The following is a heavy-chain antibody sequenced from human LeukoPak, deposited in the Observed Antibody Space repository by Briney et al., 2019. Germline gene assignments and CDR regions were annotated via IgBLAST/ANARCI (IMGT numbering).Heavy chain of an antibody. CDR1: GFTVSSNY. Sequence: GGSLRLSCAASGFTVSSNYMSWVRQAPGKGLEWVANIKQDGSEKYYVDSVKGRFTISRDNAKNSLYLQMNSLRAEDTAVYHCARDGDITIFGVVDYWGQGTLVTVSS. V-gene: IGHV3-7*03. J-gene: IGHJ4*02. CDR3: ARDGDITIFGVVDY. CDR2: IKQDGSEK. D-gene: IGHD3-3*01.